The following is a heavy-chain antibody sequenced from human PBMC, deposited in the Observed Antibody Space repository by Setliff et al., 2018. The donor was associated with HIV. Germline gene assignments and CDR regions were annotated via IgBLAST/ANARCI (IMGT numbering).Heavy chain of an antibody. CDR1: GYMILGYK. CDR2: ISPDNGAA. V-gene: IGHV1-2*06. J-gene: IGHJ3*01. CDR3: ARPRVFDSFDV. Sequence: ASVKVSCKAIGYMILGYKMSWVRQAPGQGLEWIGRISPDNGAAEYAPKFQGRVRMTLDTSTSTAYLEIPRLTSDDAAVYYCARPRVFDSFDVWGQGTLVTVSS.